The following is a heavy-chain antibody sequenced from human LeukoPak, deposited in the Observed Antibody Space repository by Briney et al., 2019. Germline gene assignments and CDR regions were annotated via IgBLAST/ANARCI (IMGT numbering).Heavy chain of an antibody. Sequence: PSETLSLTCTVSGGSISSGSYHWSWIRQPAGKGLEWIGRIYTSGSTDYNPSLKSRVTISVDTSKNQLSLRLTSVTAADTAVYYCARGRGYMDAWGKGTTVTVSS. CDR2: IYTSGST. CDR1: GGSISSGSYH. CDR3: ARGRGYMDA. J-gene: IGHJ6*03. V-gene: IGHV4-61*02.